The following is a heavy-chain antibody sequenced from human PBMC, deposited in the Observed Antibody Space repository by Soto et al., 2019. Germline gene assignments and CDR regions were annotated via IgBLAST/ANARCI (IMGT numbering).Heavy chain of an antibody. CDR2: ISYDGSNK. CDR1: GFAFSNYN. CDR3: AKAHTVAPDY. D-gene: IGHD4-17*01. J-gene: IGHJ4*02. V-gene: IGHV3-30*18. Sequence: TGGSLRLSCAASGFAFSNYNMNWVRQAPGKGLEWVALISYDGSNKYYADSVKGRFTISRDNSKNTLYLQMNSLRAEDTAVYYCAKAHTVAPDYWGQGTLVTVSS.